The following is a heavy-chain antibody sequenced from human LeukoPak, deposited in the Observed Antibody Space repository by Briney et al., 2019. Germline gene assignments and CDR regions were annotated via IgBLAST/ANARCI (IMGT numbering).Heavy chain of an antibody. CDR3: ARDLSSGAVVTDY. D-gene: IGHD2-15*01. V-gene: IGHV3-11*04. CDR2: ISSSGSTI. CDR1: GFTFSDYY. Sequence: GGSLRLSCAASGFTFSDYYMSWIRQAPGKGLEWVSYISSSGSTIYYADSVKGRFTISRDNAENSLYLQMNSLRAEDTAVYYCARDLSSGAVVTDYWGQGTLVTVSS. J-gene: IGHJ4*02.